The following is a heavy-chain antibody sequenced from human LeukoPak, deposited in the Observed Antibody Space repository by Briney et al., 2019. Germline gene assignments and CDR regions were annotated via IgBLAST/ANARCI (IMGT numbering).Heavy chain of an antibody. CDR3: ARHKDYYYSYMDV. CDR1: RGSISSGNYY. J-gene: IGHJ6*03. CDR2: FHTRGST. V-gene: IGHV4-61*02. Sequence: SETLSLTCTVSRGSISSGNYYWSWIRQPAGKGLEWIGRFHTRGSTNYNPSLKSRVTISVDTSKNQFSLKLSPVTAADTAVYYCARHKDYYYSYMDVWGKGTTVTISS.